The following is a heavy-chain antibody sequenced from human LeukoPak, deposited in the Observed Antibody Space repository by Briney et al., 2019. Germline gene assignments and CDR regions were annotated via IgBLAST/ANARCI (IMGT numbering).Heavy chain of an antibody. CDR2: TNPDGTEK. CDR1: RLTFSRYW. J-gene: IGHJ4*02. D-gene: IGHD5-12*01. V-gene: IGHV3-7*01. CDR3: ASGYSGYLYFDY. Sequence: GGSRRLSCAASRLTFSRYWMTWVRQAPGKGLEWVGNTNPDGTEKYYVDSVKGRFTISRDNAKNSLYLQMNSLRAEDTAVYYCASGYSGYLYFDYWGQGTLVTVSS.